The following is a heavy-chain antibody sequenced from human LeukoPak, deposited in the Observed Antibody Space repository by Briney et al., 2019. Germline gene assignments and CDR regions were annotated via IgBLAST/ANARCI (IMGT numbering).Heavy chain of an antibody. D-gene: IGHD4-17*01. V-gene: IGHV3-30*18. CDR1: GFTFSSYG. Sequence: GRSLRLSCAASGFTFSSYGMHWVRQAPGKGLEWVAVISYDGSNKYYADSVKGRFTISRDNSKNTLYLQMNSLRGDDTAVYYCAKNTVTTYRIDYWGQGTLVTVSS. CDR3: AKNTVTTYRIDY. CDR2: ISYDGSNK. J-gene: IGHJ4*02.